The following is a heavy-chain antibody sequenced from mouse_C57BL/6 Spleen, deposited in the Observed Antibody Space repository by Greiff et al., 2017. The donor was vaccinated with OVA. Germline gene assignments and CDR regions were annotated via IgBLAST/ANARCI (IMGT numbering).Heavy chain of an antibody. CDR2: ISSGGSYT. CDR1: GFTFSSYG. CDR3: ARPDYDNAMDY. D-gene: IGHD2-4*01. J-gene: IGHJ4*01. Sequence: EVMLVESGGDLVKPGGSLKLSCAASGFTFSSYGMSWVRQTPDKRLEWVATISSGGSYTYYPDSVKGRFTISRDNAKNTLYLQMSSLKSEDTAMYYCARPDYDNAMDYWGQGTSVTVSS. V-gene: IGHV5-6*01.